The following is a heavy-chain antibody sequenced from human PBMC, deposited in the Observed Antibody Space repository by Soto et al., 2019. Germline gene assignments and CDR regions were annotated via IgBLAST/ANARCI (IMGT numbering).Heavy chain of an antibody. J-gene: IGHJ6*02. CDR1: GGSISSYY. CDR3: AREAIQLWAPGLYYYGMDV. CDR2: IYYSGST. D-gene: IGHD5-18*01. V-gene: IGHV4-59*01. Sequence: SETLSLTCTVSGGSISSYYWSWIRQPPGKGLEWIGYIYYSGSTNYNPSIKSRVTISVDTSKNQFSLKLSSVTAADTAVYYCAREAIQLWAPGLYYYGMDVWGQGTTVTVSS.